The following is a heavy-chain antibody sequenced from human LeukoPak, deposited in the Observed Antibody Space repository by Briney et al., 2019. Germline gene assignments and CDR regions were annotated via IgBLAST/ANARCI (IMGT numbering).Heavy chain of an antibody. CDR2: TYYRSKWYN. CDR3: ARGTMVRGVIRLPYNWFDP. V-gene: IGHV6-1*01. CDR1: GDSVSSNSAA. J-gene: IGHJ5*02. Sequence: SQTLSLTCAISGDSVSSNSAAWNRIRQSPSRGLEWLGRTYYRSKWYNDYAVSVKSRITINPDTSKNQFSLQLNSVTPEDTAVYYCARGTMVRGVIRLPYNWFDPWGQGTLVTVSS. D-gene: IGHD3-10*01.